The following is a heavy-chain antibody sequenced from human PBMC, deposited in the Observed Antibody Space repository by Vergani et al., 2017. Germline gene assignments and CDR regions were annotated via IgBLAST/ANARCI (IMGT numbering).Heavy chain of an antibody. D-gene: IGHD6-19*01. J-gene: IGHJ4*02. CDR2: FHHTGMT. Sequence: QVQLQESGPGLVKPSETLSLTCTVSNYSISRGYFWGWIRRPPGKGLEWIASFHHTGMTYDNPSLKSRVTISVDTSKNQFSLKVTSVTAADTAVYFCARQRPGSGWSPGDVDDWGQGILVTVAS. V-gene: IGHV4-38-2*02. CDR3: ARQRPGSGWSPGDVDD. CDR1: NYSISRGYF.